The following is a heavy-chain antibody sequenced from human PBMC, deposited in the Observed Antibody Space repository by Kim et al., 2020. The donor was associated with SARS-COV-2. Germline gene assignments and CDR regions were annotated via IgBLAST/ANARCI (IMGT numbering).Heavy chain of an antibody. CDR1: GLTFSDHY. CDR2: IRTKGQSYST. CDR3: GDLGAGY. D-gene: IGHD3-16*01. J-gene: IGHJ4*02. Sequence: GGSLRLSCVVSGLTFSDHYMDWVRQAPGKGLEWLGRIRTKGQSYSTEYAASVKGRFTISRDDSKNSLYLQMNSLKTGDTAVYSCGDLGAGYWGQGTLVTV. V-gene: IGHV3-72*01.